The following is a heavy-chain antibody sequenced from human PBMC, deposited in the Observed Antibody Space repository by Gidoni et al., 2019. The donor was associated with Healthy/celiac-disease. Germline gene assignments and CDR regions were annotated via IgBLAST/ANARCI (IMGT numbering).Heavy chain of an antibody. CDR1: GGSFSGYY. Sequence: QVQLQQWGAGLLKPSETLSLTGAVYGGSFSGYYWSWIRQPTGKGLEWIGEIHHSGSTNYNPSLKSRVTISVDTSKNQFSLKLSSVTAADTAVYYCARARLARRYYFDYWGQGTLVTVSS. CDR3: ARARLARRYYFDY. J-gene: IGHJ4*02. V-gene: IGHV4-34*01. CDR2: IHHSGST. D-gene: IGHD6-6*01.